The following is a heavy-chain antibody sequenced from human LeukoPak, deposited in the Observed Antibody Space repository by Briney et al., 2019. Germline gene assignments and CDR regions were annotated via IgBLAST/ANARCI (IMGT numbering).Heavy chain of an antibody. Sequence: PGGSLRLSCAASGFTFSSYAMSWVRQAPGKGLVWVSRINTDGSSTSYADSVKGRFTISRDNAKNTLYLQLNSLRAEDTAVYYCARDSSSSFDYWGQGTLVTVSS. CDR3: ARDSSSSFDY. D-gene: IGHD6-6*01. CDR2: INTDGSST. V-gene: IGHV3-74*01. CDR1: GFTFSSYA. J-gene: IGHJ4*02.